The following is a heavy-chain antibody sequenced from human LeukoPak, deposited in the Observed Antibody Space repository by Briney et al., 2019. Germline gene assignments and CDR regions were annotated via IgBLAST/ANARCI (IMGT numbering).Heavy chain of an antibody. CDR1: GYTFTSYD. CDR3: AIQSGGSSTSYIDDAFDI. J-gene: IGHJ3*02. V-gene: IGHV1-8*03. Sequence: ASVKVSCKASGYTFTSYDINWVRQATGQGLEWMGWMNPNSGNTGYAQKFQGRVTITRNTSISTAYMELSSLRSEDTAVYYCAIQSGGSSTSYIDDAFDIWGQGTMVTVSS. CDR2: MNPNSGNT. D-gene: IGHD2-2*01.